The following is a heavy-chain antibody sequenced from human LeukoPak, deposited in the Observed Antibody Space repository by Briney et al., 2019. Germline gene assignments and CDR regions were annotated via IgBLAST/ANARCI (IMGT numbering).Heavy chain of an antibody. Sequence: ASVKVSCKASGYTFTGYYMHWVRQAPGQGLEWMGWINPNSGGTNYAQKFQGRVTMTRDTSISTAYTELSRLRSDDTAVYYCARVSVLRNAFDIWGQGTMVTVSS. CDR3: ARVSVLRNAFDI. D-gene: IGHD3-3*01. J-gene: IGHJ3*02. V-gene: IGHV1-2*02. CDR2: INPNSGGT. CDR1: GYTFTGYY.